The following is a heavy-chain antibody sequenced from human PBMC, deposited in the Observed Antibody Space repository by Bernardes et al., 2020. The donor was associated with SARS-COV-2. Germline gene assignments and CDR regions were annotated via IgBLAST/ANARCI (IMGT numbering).Heavy chain of an antibody. CDR1: GGSISSYY. V-gene: IGHV4-59*01. CDR3: AREKPFYDSSGYYYYFDY. D-gene: IGHD3-22*01. J-gene: IGHJ4*02. CDR2: IYYSGST. Sequence: SETLSLTCTVSGGSISSYYWSWIRQHPGKGLERIGYIYYSGSTNYNPSLKSRVTISVDTSKNQFSLKLSSVTAADTAVYYCAREKPFYDSSGYYYYFDYWGQGTLVTVSS.